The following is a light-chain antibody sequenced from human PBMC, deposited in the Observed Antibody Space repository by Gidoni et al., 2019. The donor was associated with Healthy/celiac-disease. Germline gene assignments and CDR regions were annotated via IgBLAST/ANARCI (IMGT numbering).Light chain of an antibody. CDR2: SDS. CDR3: QVWDSSSDHPGV. Sequence: SYVLTQPPSVSVATGKTARLTCGGNNIGSKSVPWYQQKPGQAPVLVIYSDSDRIPGIPERFSGSNSGNTATLTISRVEAGDEADYYCQVWDSSSDHPGVFGTGTKVTVL. V-gene: IGLV3-21*04. CDR1: NIGSKS. J-gene: IGLJ1*01.